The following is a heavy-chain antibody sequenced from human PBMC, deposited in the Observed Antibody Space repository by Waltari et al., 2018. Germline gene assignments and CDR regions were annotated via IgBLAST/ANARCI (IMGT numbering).Heavy chain of an antibody. D-gene: IGHD5-12*01. Sequence: QVQLVQSGAEVKKPGASVKVSCKASGYTFTSYAMHWVRQAPGQRLEWMGWINAGNGNTKYSQKFQGRVTITRDTSASTAYMELSSLRSEDTAVYYCARDYSGYEVYLFDYWGQGTLVTVSS. CDR2: INAGNGNT. V-gene: IGHV1-3*01. J-gene: IGHJ4*02. CDR3: ARDYSGYEVYLFDY. CDR1: GYTFTSYA.